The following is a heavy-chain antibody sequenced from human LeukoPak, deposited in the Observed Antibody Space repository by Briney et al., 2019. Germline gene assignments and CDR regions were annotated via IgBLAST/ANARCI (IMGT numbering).Heavy chain of an antibody. CDR3: ARELTTTMTRHFTYYFDY. V-gene: IGHV4-39*07. D-gene: IGHD4-17*01. J-gene: IGHJ4*02. CDR1: GGSISSSNYY. Sequence: PSETLSLTCTVSGGSISSSNYYWGWIRQPPGKGLEWIGSIYYSGSTYYNPSLKSRVTISVDTSKNQFSLKLSSVTAADTAVYCCARELTTTMTRHFTYYFDYWGQGTLVTVSS. CDR2: IYYSGST.